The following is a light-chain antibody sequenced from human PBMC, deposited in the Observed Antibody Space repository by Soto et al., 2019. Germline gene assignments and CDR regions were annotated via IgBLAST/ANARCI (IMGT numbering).Light chain of an antibody. Sequence: QSALTQPPSAPGSPGQSVTISCTGTSSDVGGYNDVSWYQQHPGKAPKLMIYEVGNPPEGVPDRFSGSKSGNTASLTVSGRQAEDEADYYCSSYAGSNNLVVFGGGTKLTVL. CDR2: EVG. V-gene: IGLV2-8*01. CDR3: SSYAGSNNLVV. CDR1: SSDVGGYND. J-gene: IGLJ2*01.